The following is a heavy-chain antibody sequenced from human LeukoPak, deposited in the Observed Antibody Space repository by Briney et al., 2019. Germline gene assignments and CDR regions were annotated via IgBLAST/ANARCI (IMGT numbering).Heavy chain of an antibody. CDR1: GGSISSYY. D-gene: IGHD5-24*01. Sequence: SETLSLTCTVSGGSISSYYWSWIRQPPGKGLEWIGYLYDSGSTDYNPSLKSRVTMSLDTSKNQFSLRLSSVTAADTAVYYCARGEMATIEDAFDIWGQGTMVTVSS. CDR2: LYDSGST. V-gene: IGHV4-59*01. CDR3: ARGEMATIEDAFDI. J-gene: IGHJ3*02.